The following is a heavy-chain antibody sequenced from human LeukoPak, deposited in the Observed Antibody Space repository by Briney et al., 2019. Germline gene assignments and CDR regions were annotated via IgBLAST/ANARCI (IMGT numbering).Heavy chain of an antibody. D-gene: IGHD6-6*01. Sequence: SVKVSCKASGGTFSSYAISWVRQAPGQGLEWMGRISTILGIVNYAQKLQGRVTITADKSTSTAYMELSSLRSEDTAVYYCARVGLDGWFDPWGQGTLVTVS. CDR3: ARVGLDGWFDP. J-gene: IGHJ5*02. CDR2: ISTILGIV. V-gene: IGHV1-69*04. CDR1: GGTFSSYA.